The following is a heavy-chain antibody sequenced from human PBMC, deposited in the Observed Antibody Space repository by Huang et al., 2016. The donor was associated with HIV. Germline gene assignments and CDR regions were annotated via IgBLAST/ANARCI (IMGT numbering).Heavy chain of an antibody. CDR1: GFSLTTTGVG. V-gene: IGHV2-5*01. J-gene: IGHJ4*02. CDR2: IYSNGDG. Sequence: QITLRESGPALVKPTQTLTLTCTFSGFSLTTTGVGVGWIRQPPGQALEWLAFIYSNGDGRYSPSLSSRLTITKDTSKNQVVLTMTNMDPVDTATYYCAQSTDASAATFYFDFWGQGTLVAVSS. CDR3: AQSTDASAATFYFDF. D-gene: IGHD6-25*01.